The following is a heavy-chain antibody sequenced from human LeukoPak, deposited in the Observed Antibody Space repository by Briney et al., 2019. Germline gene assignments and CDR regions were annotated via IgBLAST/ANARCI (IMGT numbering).Heavy chain of an antibody. J-gene: IGHJ4*02. CDR3: AREGPLEGPTTNYFDY. CDR2: IYYSGST. V-gene: IGHV4-30-4*01. CDR1: GGSISSGDYY. D-gene: IGHD5-12*01. Sequence: PSETLSLTCTVSGGSISSGDYYWGWIRQPPGKGLEWIGYIYYSGSTYYNPSLKSQVTISVDTSKNQFSLKLSSVTAADTAVYYCAREGPLEGPTTNYFDYWGQATLVTVSS.